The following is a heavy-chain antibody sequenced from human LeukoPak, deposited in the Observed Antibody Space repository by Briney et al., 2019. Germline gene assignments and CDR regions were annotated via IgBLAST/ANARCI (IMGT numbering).Heavy chain of an antibody. Sequence: GGSLRLSCAASGFTFSTYGMHWVRQAPGRGLEWVAVISYDGSEKYYPDSVKGRFTISRDNSRNTVFLQINSLRAEDTAVYYCAKEQNSGWRDFDYWGQGTLVTVSS. V-gene: IGHV3-30*18. CDR1: GFTFSTYG. D-gene: IGHD6-19*01. J-gene: IGHJ4*02. CDR2: ISYDGSEK. CDR3: AKEQNSGWRDFDY.